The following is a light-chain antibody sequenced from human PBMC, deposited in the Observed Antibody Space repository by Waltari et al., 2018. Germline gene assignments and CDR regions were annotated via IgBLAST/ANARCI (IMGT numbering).Light chain of an antibody. CDR3: SSYTSSSTLLV. CDR2: EVS. V-gene: IGLV2-14*01. Sequence: QSALTQPASVSGSPGPSITISCTGTSSDVGGSNYVSWYQQHPGKAPKLMIYEVSNRPSGVSNRFSGSKSGNPASLTVSGLQAEDEADYYCSSYTSSSTLLVFGGGTKLTVL. CDR1: SSDVGGSNY. J-gene: IGLJ2*01.